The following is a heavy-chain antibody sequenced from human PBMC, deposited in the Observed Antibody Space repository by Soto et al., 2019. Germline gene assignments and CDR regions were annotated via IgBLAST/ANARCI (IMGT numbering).Heavy chain of an antibody. J-gene: IGHJ6*02. CDR3: ARDSEKGFYYGMDV. CDR1: GFTFSSYS. CDR2: ISSSSSYI. Sequence: EVQLVESGGGLVKPGGSLRLSCAASGFTFSSYSMNWVRQAPGKGLEWVSSISSSSSYIYYADSVKGRFTISRDNAKNSLDLQTNSLRAEDTAVYYCARDSEKGFYYGMDVWGQGTTVTVS. V-gene: IGHV3-21*01.